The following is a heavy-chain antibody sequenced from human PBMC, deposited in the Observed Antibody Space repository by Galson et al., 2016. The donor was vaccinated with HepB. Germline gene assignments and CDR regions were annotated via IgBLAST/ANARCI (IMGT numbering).Heavy chain of an antibody. CDR2: IKSKIDGGTA. CDR1: GFTFSNAW. J-gene: IGHJ4*02. CDR3: THLAGYHYGPGALDF. Sequence: SLRLSCAASGFTFSNAWMNWVRQAPGKGLEWVGRIKSKIDGGTAEYAAPVKGRFTFSRDDSKNTLYVQMNSLKTEDTAVYYCTHLAGYHYGPGALDFWGQGTLVTVSS. D-gene: IGHD3-10*01. V-gene: IGHV3-15*07.